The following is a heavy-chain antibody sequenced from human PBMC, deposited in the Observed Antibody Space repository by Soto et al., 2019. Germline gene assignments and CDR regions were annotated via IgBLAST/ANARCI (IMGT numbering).Heavy chain of an antibody. J-gene: IGHJ6*02. Sequence: QVQVVESGGGVVQPGRSLRLSCAASGFTLSTFRMHWVRQAPGKGLEWVSLIWYDGSKKTYGDSVKGRFTISRDNSRNTVYLQMNSLRADDTAVYYCARDASYYSLWSGYYPSRNGMDVWGQGTTVTVS. CDR3: ARDASYYSLWSGYYPSRNGMDV. D-gene: IGHD3-3*01. CDR2: IWYDGSKK. CDR1: GFTLSTFR. V-gene: IGHV3-33*01.